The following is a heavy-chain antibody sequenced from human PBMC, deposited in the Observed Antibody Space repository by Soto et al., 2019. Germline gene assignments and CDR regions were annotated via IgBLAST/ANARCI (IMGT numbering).Heavy chain of an antibody. V-gene: IGHV2-5*01. D-gene: IGHD6-13*01. J-gene: IGHJ1*01. CDR2: IYWNDDK. Sequence: GPGPTGVNPTQTLTLSCTFSWWSLSTSGVGVGWIRQPPGKALEWLALIYWNDDKRYSPSLKSRLTITKDTSKNQVVLTMTNMDPVDTATYYCAHLDRWIAAAGQEYFPHWGQGTLVTVSA. CDR3: AHLDRWIAAAGQEYFPH. CDR1: WWSLSTSGVG.